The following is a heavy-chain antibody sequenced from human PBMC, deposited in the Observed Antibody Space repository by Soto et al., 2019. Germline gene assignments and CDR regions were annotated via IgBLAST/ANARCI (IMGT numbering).Heavy chain of an antibody. D-gene: IGHD3-10*01. CDR2: ISAYNGNT. J-gene: IGHJ4*02. V-gene: IGHV1-18*01. CDR1: GYTFTSYA. CDR3: ARGWFGEFVDYFDF. Sequence: ASVKVSCKASGYTFTSYAISWVRQAPGQGLEWMGWISAYNGNTNYAQKLQGRVTMTTDTSTSTAYMELRSLRSDDTAVYYCARGWFGEFVDYFDFWGQRTPVTVSS.